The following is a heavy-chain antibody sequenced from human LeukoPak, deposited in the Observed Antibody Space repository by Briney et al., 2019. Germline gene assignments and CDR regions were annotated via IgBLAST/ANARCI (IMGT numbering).Heavy chain of an antibody. CDR3: ARFYYGSGSYYNSYFDY. D-gene: IGHD3-10*01. Sequence: GESLQISCKGSGYSFTSYWIGWVRQMPGKGLEWMGIIYPGDSDTRYSPSFQGQVTISADKSISTAYLQWSSLKASDTAMYYCARFYYGSGSYYNSYFDYWGQGTLVTVSS. J-gene: IGHJ4*02. CDR2: IYPGDSDT. V-gene: IGHV5-51*01. CDR1: GYSFTSYW.